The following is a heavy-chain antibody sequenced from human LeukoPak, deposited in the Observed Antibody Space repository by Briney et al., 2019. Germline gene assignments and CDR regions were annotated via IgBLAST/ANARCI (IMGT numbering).Heavy chain of an antibody. CDR3: ARGCFRRDFWSGYAGYYFDY. CDR2: INHSGST. V-gene: IGHV4-34*01. J-gene: IGHJ4*02. D-gene: IGHD3-3*01. Sequence: SETLSLTCTVSGGSISNKYWSRIRQPPGKGLEWIGEINHSGSTNYNPSLKSRVTISVDTSKNQFSLKLSSVTAADTAVYYCARGCFRRDFWSGYAGYYFDYWGQGTLVTVSS. CDR1: GGSISNKY.